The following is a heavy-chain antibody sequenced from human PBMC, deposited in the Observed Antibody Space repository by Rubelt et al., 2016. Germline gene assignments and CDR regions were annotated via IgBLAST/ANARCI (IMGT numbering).Heavy chain of an antibody. CDR1: GVTFSINW. D-gene: IGHD3-3*01. J-gene: IGHJ4*02. CDR3: TKDAI. V-gene: IGHV3-7*03. Sequence: EVQLVESGGGLVQPGGSLRLSCAASGVTFSINWMGWVRQAPGKGPEWVANMKHDGSEGYYADSVKGRFTISRDNAKNALYQQMNSLRAEDTAVYYCTKDAIWGQGTLVTVSS. CDR2: MKHDGSEG.